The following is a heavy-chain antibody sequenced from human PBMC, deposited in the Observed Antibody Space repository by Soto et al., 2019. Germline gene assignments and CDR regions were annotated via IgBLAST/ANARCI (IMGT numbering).Heavy chain of an antibody. CDR1: GYSFTSYW. CDR2: IDPSDSYT. D-gene: IGHD6-19*01. Sequence: GESLKFSCKGSGYSFTSYWISWVRQMPGKGLEWMGRIDPSDSYTNYSPSFQGHVTILVDKSNTTAYLQWSSLKTSDTAIYYCVRQEGYSSGWYGFPSIWGQGTLVTVSS. V-gene: IGHV5-10-1*01. J-gene: IGHJ4*03. CDR3: VRQEGYSSGWYGFPSI.